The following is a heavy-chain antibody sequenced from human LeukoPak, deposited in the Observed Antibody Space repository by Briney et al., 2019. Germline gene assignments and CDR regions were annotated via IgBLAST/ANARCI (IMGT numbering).Heavy chain of an antibody. CDR3: ARDYYYGSGRNYGMDV. V-gene: IGHV1-69*04. Sequence: SVKVSCKASGGTFSSYAISWVRQAPGQGLEWMGRIIPILGIANYAQKFQGRVTITADTSTSTAYMELRSLRSDDTAVYYCARDYYYGSGRNYGMDVWGQGTTVTVSS. CDR1: GGTFSSYA. J-gene: IGHJ6*02. D-gene: IGHD3-10*01. CDR2: IIPILGIA.